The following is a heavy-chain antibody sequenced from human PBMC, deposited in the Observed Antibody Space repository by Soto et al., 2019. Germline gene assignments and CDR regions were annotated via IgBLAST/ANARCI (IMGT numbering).Heavy chain of an antibody. CDR3: AKDDPILDYFDY. CDR1: GFTFSSYG. J-gene: IGHJ4*02. CDR2: IWYDGSNK. Sequence: GGSLRLSCAASGFTFSSYGMHWVHQAPGKGLEWVAVIWYDGSNKYYADSVKGRFTISRDNSKNTLYLQMNSLRAEDTAVYYCAKDDPILDYFDYWGQGTLVTVSS. V-gene: IGHV3-33*06.